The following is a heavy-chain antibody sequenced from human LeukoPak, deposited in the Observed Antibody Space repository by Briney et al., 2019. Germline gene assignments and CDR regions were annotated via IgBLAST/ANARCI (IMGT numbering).Heavy chain of an antibody. Sequence: GGSLRLSCAASGFTFSSYAMSSVRQAPGRGLEWVSDITGGGGSTYYADSVKGRFTISRDNSKNTLYLQMNSLRAEDTAVYFCAKLSGYPGAYWGQGTLVTVSS. D-gene: IGHD3-22*01. CDR1: GFTFSSYA. CDR2: ITGGGGST. V-gene: IGHV3-23*01. J-gene: IGHJ4*02. CDR3: AKLSGYPGAY.